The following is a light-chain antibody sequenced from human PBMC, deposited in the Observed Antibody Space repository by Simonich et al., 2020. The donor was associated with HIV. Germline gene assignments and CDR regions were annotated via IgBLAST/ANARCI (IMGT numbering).Light chain of an antibody. J-gene: IGKJ2*01. CDR2: DAS. CDR3: QQYYSFPYT. Sequence: AVQLTQSPSSLSASVGDRVTITCRASQDISSALAWYQQKPGKAPNFLIFDASSLESGVPSRFSGSGSGTDFTLTISCLQSEDFATYYCQQYYSFPYTFGQGTKLEIK. V-gene: IGKV1-13*02. CDR1: QDISSA.